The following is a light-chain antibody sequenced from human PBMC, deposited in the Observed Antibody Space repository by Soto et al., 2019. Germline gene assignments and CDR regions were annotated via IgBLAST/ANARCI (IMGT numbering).Light chain of an antibody. CDR3: MQAQQIPRT. Sequence: EIVMTQSPISLSVTPGEPASISFRSSRSLLHTSGYNYLDWYLQRPGQSPQLLIYLGSKRASGVSDRFSGSGSGTRFTLRISRVEAEDVGFYYCMQAQQIPRTFGQGTKVDIK. V-gene: IGKV2-28*01. CDR1: RSLLHTSGYNY. CDR2: LGS. J-gene: IGKJ1*01.